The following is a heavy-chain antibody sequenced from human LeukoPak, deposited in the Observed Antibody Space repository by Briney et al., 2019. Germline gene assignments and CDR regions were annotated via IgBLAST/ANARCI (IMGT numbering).Heavy chain of an antibody. D-gene: IGHD6-13*01. J-gene: IGHJ2*01. CDR1: GFXFSSYG. V-gene: IGHV3-30*02. Sequence: GXXXXLSCAXSGFXFSSYGMHWVRQAPGKGLEWVAFIRYDGSNKYYADSVKGRFTISRDNSKNTLYLQMNSLRAEDTAVYYCAKDVERIAAAGPYWYFDLWGRGTLVTVSS. CDR3: AKDVERIAAAGPYWYFDL. CDR2: IRYDGSNK.